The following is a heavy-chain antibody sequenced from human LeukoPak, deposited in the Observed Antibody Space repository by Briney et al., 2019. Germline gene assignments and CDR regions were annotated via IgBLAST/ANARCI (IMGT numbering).Heavy chain of an antibody. CDR3: AKVGDNWDFDY. D-gene: IGHD3-16*01. J-gene: IGHJ4*02. CDR1: GFTFSSYW. Sequence: GGSLRLSCAASGFTFSSYWMSWVRQAPGKGLEWVANIKQDGSEKYYADSVKGRFTTSRDNSKNTLYLHMNSLRAEDTAVYYCAKVGDNWDFDYWGQGTLVSVSS. CDR2: IKQDGSEK. V-gene: IGHV3-7*01.